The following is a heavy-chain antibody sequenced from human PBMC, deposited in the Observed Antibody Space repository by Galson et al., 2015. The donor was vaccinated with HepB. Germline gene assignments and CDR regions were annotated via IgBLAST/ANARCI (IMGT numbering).Heavy chain of an antibody. Sequence: SVKVSCKASGYTFTNYPINWVRQAPGQGLEWVGWISTYNNYAQYAQRFQGRVTMTTDTSTYTAYLELRSLKSDDTAVYYCSRGTTVTTNWYFDLWGRGTLVTVS. D-gene: IGHD4-17*01. V-gene: IGHV1-18*04. CDR2: ISTYNNYA. CDR1: GYTFTNYP. CDR3: SRGTTVTTNWYFDL. J-gene: IGHJ2*01.